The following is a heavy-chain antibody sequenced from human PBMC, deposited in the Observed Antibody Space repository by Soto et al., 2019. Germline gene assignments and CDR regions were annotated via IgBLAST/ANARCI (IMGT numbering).Heavy chain of an antibody. CDR3: ARDGNSYDFWSGYLRPY. D-gene: IGHD3-3*01. CDR2: ISSSSSTI. Sequence: GGSLRLSCAASGFTFSSYSMNWVRQAPGKGLEWVSYISSSSSTIYYADSVKGRFTISRDNAKNSLYLQMNSLRAEDTAVYYCARDGNSYDFWSGYLRPYWGQGTLVTVSS. V-gene: IGHV3-48*01. J-gene: IGHJ4*02. CDR1: GFTFSSYS.